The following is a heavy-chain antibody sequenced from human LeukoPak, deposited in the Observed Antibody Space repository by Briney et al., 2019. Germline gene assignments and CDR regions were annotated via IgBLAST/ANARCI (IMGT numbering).Heavy chain of an antibody. CDR3: ARGSIEYSPFDY. CDR1: GGSCSGYY. V-gene: IGHV4-34*01. J-gene: IGHJ4*02. CDR2: INHSGST. Sequence: PSETLSLTCAVYGGSCSGYYWSWIRQPPGKGLEWIGEINHSGSTNYNPSLKSRVTISVDTSKNQFSLKLSSVTAADTAVYYCARGSIEYSPFDYWGQGTLVTVSS. D-gene: IGHD6-6*01.